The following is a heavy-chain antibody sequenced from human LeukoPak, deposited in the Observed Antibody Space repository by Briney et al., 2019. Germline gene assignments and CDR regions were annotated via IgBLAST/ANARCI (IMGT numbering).Heavy chain of an antibody. CDR3: AKEVAVAGYFDY. V-gene: IGHV3-23*01. Sequence: GGSLRLSCAASGFTFSSYAMSWVRQAPGKGLEWVSAISGSGGSTYYADSVKGRFTISRDNSKNTPYLQTNSLRAEDTAVYYCAKEVAVAGYFDYWGQGTLVTVSS. D-gene: IGHD6-19*01. CDR1: GFTFSSYA. CDR2: ISGSGGST. J-gene: IGHJ4*02.